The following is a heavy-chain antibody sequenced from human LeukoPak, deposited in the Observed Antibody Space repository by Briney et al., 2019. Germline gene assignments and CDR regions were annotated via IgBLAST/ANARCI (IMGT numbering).Heavy chain of an antibody. J-gene: IGHJ5*02. CDR2: IYTSGST. CDR3: ARDHIFGVVMVFDP. D-gene: IGHD3-3*02. CDR1: GGSISSYY. Sequence: SETLSLTCTVSGGSISSYYWSWIRQPAGKGLEWIGRIYTSGSTNYNPSLKSRVTMSVDTSKNQFSLKLSSVTAADTAVYYCARDHIFGVVMVFDPWGQGTLVTVSS. V-gene: IGHV4-4*07.